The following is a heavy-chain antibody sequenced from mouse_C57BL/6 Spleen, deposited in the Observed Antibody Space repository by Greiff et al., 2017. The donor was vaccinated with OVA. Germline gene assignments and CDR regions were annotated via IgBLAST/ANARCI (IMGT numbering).Heavy chain of an antibody. V-gene: IGHV10-1*01. CDR3: VRHDDYDEYFDV. J-gene: IGHJ1*03. D-gene: IGHD2-4*01. CDR1: GFSFNTYA. Sequence: EVQGVESGGGLVQPKGSLKLSCAASGFSFNTYAMNWVRQAPGKGLEWVARIRSKSNNYATYYADSVKDRFTISRDDSESMLYLQMNNVKTEDTAMYYCVRHDDYDEYFDVWGTGTTVTVSS. CDR2: IRSKSNNYAT.